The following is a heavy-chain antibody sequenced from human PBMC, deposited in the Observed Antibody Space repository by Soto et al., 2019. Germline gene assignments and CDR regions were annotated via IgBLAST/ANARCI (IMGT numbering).Heavy chain of an antibody. D-gene: IGHD1-26*01. J-gene: IGHJ4*02. CDR3: ARGSAFIGLDY. CDR2: ISSSRSYI. CDR1: GFTFSSYS. Sequence: GGSLRLSCAASGFTFSSYSMNWVRQAPGKGLEWVSSISSSRSYIYYADSVRGRFTISRDDAKNSLYLQMNSLRAEDTAVYYCARGSAFIGLDYWSQGNPVTVSS. V-gene: IGHV3-21*01.